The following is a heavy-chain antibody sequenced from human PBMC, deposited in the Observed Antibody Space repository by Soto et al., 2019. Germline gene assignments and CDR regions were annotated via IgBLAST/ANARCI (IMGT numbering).Heavy chain of an antibody. D-gene: IGHD6-13*01. CDR2: ISGSADST. CDR1: GFTFSSHA. J-gene: IGHJ4*02. V-gene: IGHV3-23*01. Sequence: GRSLRLSCAASGFTFSSHAMSWVRQAPGKGLEWVSTISGSADSTYYADSVTGRFSISRDNAKNSVYLQMNSLRAEDTAIYYCVRSRGLAARLYDYWGPGTLVTVSS. CDR3: VRSRGLAARLYDY.